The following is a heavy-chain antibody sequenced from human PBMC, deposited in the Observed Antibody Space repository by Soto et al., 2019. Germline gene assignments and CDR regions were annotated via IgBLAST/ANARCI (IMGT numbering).Heavy chain of an antibody. Sequence: QVQLQQWGAGLLKPSETLSLTCAVYGGSFSGYYWSWIRQPPGKGLEWIGEINHSGSTNYNPSLKLRVTLYVSSSTKQSCLKLRSVNAEDTAGYYCASICTKSNVVVPAAIRGSRQYFFGYWGQGNQVNVSS. D-gene: IGHD2-2*02. V-gene: IGHV4-34*01. CDR2: INHSGST. J-gene: IGHJ4*02. CDR3: ASICTKSNVVVPAAIRGSRQYFFGY. CDR1: GGSFSGYY.